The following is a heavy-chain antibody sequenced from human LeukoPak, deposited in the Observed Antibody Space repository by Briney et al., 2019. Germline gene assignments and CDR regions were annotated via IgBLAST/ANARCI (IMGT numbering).Heavy chain of an antibody. Sequence: SETLSLTCTVSGGSISSSSYYWGWIRQPPGKGLEWIGSIYYSGSTYYNPSLKSRVTISVDTSKNQFSLKLSSVTAADTAVYYCARSAEDDSSGYYVNWGQGTLVTVSS. J-gene: IGHJ4*02. CDR1: GGSISSSSYY. CDR3: ARSAEDDSSGYYVN. V-gene: IGHV4-39*01. CDR2: IYYSGST. D-gene: IGHD3-22*01.